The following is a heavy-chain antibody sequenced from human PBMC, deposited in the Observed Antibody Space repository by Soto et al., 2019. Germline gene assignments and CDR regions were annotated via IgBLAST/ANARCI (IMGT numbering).Heavy chain of an antibody. Sequence: PSETLSLTCTVSGGSISSYYWSWIRQPPGKGLEWIGYIYYSGSTNYNPSLKSRVTISVDTSKNQFSLKLSSVTAADTAVYYCATYSTVDPPIKYFHHWGQGTLVTVSS. V-gene: IGHV4-59*08. D-gene: IGHD5-18*01. CDR1: GGSISSYY. CDR2: IYYSGST. CDR3: ATYSTVDPPIKYFHH. J-gene: IGHJ1*01.